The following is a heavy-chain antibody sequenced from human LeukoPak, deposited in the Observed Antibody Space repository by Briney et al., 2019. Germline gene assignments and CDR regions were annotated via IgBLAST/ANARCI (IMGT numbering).Heavy chain of an antibody. J-gene: IGHJ4*02. D-gene: IGHD6-13*01. V-gene: IGHV4-59*12. CDR1: GGSISSYY. Sequence: SETLSLTCSVSGGSISSYYWSWIRQPPGKGLEWIGHIYYSGTTNYNPSLKSRVTISIDTSKNQFSLRLSSVTAADTAVYYCARGRSNGQQLRAAWRNWGQGTLVTVSS. CDR2: IYYSGTT. CDR3: ARGRSNGQQLRAAWRN.